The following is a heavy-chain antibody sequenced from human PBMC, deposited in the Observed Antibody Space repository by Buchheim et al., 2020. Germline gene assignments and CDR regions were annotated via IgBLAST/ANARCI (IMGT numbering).Heavy chain of an antibody. J-gene: IGHJ6*02. CDR1: GGSISSSSYY. Sequence: QLQLQESGPGLVKPSETLSLTCTVSGGSISSSSYYWGWIRQPPGKGLEWIGSIYYSGSTYYNPSLKSRVTISVDTSKNQFSLKLSSVTAADTAVYYCARPNIIAVAGTAVRAGRGMDVWGQGTT. CDR2: IYYSGST. V-gene: IGHV4-39*01. CDR3: ARPNIIAVAGTAVRAGRGMDV. D-gene: IGHD6-19*01.